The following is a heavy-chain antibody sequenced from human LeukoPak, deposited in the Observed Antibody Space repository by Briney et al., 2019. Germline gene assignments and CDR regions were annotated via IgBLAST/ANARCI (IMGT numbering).Heavy chain of an antibody. CDR2: IYSGGSS. CDR3: ARVSSTNWPDYFDY. Sequence: GGSLRLSCAASGLTVSSNYMSWVRQAPGKGLEWVSVIYSGGSSYYADSVKGRFTISRGSSKNTLYLQMNSLRSEDTAVYYCARVSSTNWPDYFDYWGQGTLVTVSA. CDR1: GLTVSSNY. D-gene: IGHD1-1*01. V-gene: IGHV3-53*01. J-gene: IGHJ4*02.